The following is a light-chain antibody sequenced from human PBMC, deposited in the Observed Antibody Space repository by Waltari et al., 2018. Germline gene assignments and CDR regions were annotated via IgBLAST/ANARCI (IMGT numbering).Light chain of an antibody. CDR1: ALPKHY. V-gene: IGLV3-25*03. CDR3: QSGDSSGVGV. J-gene: IGLJ3*02. Sequence: SYELTQPPSVSVSPGQTARNTCSGDALPKHYAPWYQQNPGQVPVLVINKDSERPSGIPERFSGSSSGTTVTLTISGGQAEDEADYYCQSGDSSGVGVFGGGTKLTVL. CDR2: KDS.